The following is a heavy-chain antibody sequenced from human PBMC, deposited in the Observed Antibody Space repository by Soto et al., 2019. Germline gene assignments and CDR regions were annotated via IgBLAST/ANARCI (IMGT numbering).Heavy chain of an antibody. J-gene: IGHJ6*02. CDR3: ARDSRIRATSDMSAMDV. CDR2: INAGTGDT. D-gene: IGHD3-3*02. V-gene: IGHV1-3*01. Sequence: GQLMQAWAEVKGPGAFVKISCKASGYTFTAYGLHLGRQAPGQRLEWIGWINAGTGDTKFSQKFQGRVTITRDTPATTVYMELSSLTSEDTTIYYCARDSRIRATSDMSAMDVWGQGTTVTVS. CDR1: GYTFTAYG.